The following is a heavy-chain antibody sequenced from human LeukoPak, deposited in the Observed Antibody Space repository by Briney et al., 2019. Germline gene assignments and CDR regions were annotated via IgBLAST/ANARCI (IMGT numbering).Heavy chain of an antibody. V-gene: IGHV3-23*03. CDR3: AKDFVVVPGNVTYFDY. Sequence: GGSLRLSCAASGFTLSSYAMSWVRQAPGKGLEWVAFIYSDNTHYSDSVKGRFTVSRDNSKNTLYVQMKSLRAEDTAVYYCAKDFVVVPGNVTYFDYWGQGTLVTVSS. CDR2: IYSDNT. J-gene: IGHJ4*02. D-gene: IGHD2-21*02. CDR1: GFTLSSYA.